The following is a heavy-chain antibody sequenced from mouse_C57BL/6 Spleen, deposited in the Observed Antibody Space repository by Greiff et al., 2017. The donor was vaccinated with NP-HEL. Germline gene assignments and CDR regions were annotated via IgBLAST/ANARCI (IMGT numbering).Heavy chain of an antibody. D-gene: IGHD3-3*01. V-gene: IGHV1-59*01. CDR1: GYTFTSYW. Sequence: QVQLQQPGAELVRPGTSVKLSCKASGYTFTSYWMHWVQQRPGQGLEWIGVIDPSDSYTNYNQKFKGKATLTVDTSSSTAYMQLSSLTSEDSAVYYCAREGTRVFDYWGQGTTLTVSA. J-gene: IGHJ2*01. CDR3: AREGTRVFDY. CDR2: IDPSDSYT.